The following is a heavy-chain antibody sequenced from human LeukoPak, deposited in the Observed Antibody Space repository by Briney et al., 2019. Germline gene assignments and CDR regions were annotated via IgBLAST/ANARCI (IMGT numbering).Heavy chain of an antibody. Sequence: GGSLRLSCAASGFTFSNYWMSWVRQAPGKGLEWVANIKQDGGEKYFVDSVKGRFTISRDNAKNSLYLQMNSLRAEDTAVYYCARADEYVWGSYRRRNAFDIWGQGTMVTVSS. CDR3: ARADEYVWGSYRRRNAFDI. D-gene: IGHD3-16*02. J-gene: IGHJ3*02. CDR2: IKQDGGEK. V-gene: IGHV3-7*01. CDR1: GFTFSNYW.